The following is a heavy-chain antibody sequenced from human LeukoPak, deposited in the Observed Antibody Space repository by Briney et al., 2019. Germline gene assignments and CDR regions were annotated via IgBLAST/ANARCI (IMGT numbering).Heavy chain of an antibody. V-gene: IGHV1-2*02. CDR3: ARTKVGATVSEYFQH. CDR2: INPNRGGT. CDR1: GYTFTGYY. D-gene: IGHD1-26*01. J-gene: IGHJ1*01. Sequence: ASVKVSCKASGYTFTGYYMHWVRQAPGQGLEWMGWINPNRGGTNYAQKFQGRVTITRDMSISTAYMELSRLRSDDTAVYYCARTKVGATVSEYFQHWGQGTLVTVSS.